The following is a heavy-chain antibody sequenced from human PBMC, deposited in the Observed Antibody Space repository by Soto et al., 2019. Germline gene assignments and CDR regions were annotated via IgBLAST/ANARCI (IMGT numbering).Heavy chain of an antibody. Sequence: PWETLSLTCAVYGGSFSDYYWSWIRQPPGKGLEWIGEINHSGSTNYNPSLKSRVTISVDTSKNQFSLKLSSVTAADTAVYYCARGYSSGWERPIDYWGQGTLVTVSS. CDR3: ARGYSSGWERPIDY. J-gene: IGHJ4*02. D-gene: IGHD6-19*01. CDR2: INHSGST. V-gene: IGHV4-34*01. CDR1: GGSFSDYY.